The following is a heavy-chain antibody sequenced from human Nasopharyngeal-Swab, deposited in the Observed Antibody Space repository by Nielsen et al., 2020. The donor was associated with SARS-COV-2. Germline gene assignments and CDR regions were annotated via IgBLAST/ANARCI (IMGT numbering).Heavy chain of an antibody. CDR3: ARGPFIVGATGDY. J-gene: IGHJ4*02. CDR1: GFTFSDNY. D-gene: IGHD1-26*01. V-gene: IGHV3-11*04. CDR2: ISSSSSTI. Sequence: GGSLRLSCAASGFTFSDNYMSWIRQAPGKGLEWVSYISSSSSTIYYADSVKGRFTISRDNAKNSLYLQMNSLRDEDTAVYYCARGPFIVGATGDYWGQGTLVTVSS.